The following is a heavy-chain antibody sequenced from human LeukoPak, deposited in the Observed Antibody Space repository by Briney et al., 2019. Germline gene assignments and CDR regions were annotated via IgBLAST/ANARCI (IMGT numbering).Heavy chain of an antibody. V-gene: IGHV1-3*01. Sequence: GASVKVSCKASGYTFTSYAMHWVRQAPGQRLEWMGWINAGNGNTKYSQKFQGRVTITRDTSASTAYMELSSLRSEDTAVYYCARETPGGFIVAVNWFDPWGQGTLVTVSS. CDR2: INAGNGNT. J-gene: IGHJ5*02. CDR1: GYTFTSYA. D-gene: IGHD5-12*01. CDR3: ARETPGGFIVAVNWFDP.